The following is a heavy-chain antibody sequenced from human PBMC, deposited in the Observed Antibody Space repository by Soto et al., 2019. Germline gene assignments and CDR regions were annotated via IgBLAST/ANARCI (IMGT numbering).Heavy chain of an antibody. Sequence: PSETLSLTCTVSGGSISSSSYYWGWIRQTPGKGLEWIGEINYRGSSYYNPSLESRISMAVDTSKNQFSLKLRSVTAADTAVYFCVRGQPHRITIFEVVIRSYDYGMDVWGQGTTVTVSS. CDR1: GGSISSSSYY. CDR3: VRGQPHRITIFEVVIRSYDYGMDV. D-gene: IGHD3-3*02. CDR2: INYRGSS. J-gene: IGHJ6*02. V-gene: IGHV4-39*07.